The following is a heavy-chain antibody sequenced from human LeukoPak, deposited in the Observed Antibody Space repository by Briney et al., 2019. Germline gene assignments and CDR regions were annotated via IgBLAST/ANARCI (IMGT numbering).Heavy chain of an antibody. J-gene: IGHJ4*02. CDR2: ISGSGGST. CDR1: GFTFSSYA. CDR3: AKELGEWYQLIPFDY. V-gene: IGHV3-23*01. Sequence: PGGSLGLSCAASGFTFSSYAMSWVRQAPGKGLEWVSAISGSGGSTYYADSVKGRFTISRDNSKNTLYLQMNSLRAEDTAVYYCAKELGEWYQLIPFDYWGQGTLVTVSS. D-gene: IGHD2-2*01.